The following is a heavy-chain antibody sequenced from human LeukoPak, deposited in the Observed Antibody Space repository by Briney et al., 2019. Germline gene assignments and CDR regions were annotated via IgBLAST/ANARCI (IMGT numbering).Heavy chain of an antibody. CDR2: IYYSGST. CDR1: GGSISSSSYY. V-gene: IGHV4-39*01. CDR3: ARFGTRCSSSTPDY. D-gene: IGHD6-13*01. Sequence: PSETLSLTCTVSGGSISSSSYYWGWIRQPPGKGLEWIGSIYYSGSTYYNPSLKSRVTISVDTSKNQFSLKLSSVTAADTAVYYCARFGTRCSSSTPDYWGQGTLVTVSS. J-gene: IGHJ4*02.